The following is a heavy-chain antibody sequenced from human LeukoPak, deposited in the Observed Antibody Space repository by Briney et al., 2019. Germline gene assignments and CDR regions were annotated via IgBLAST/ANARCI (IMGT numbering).Heavy chain of an antibody. Sequence: SETLSLTCSVSGGSISGYYWSWIRQPAGKGLEWIGRIYTSGSTNYNPSLKSRVTMSVDTSKNQFSLKLSYVTAADTAVYYCARDRKPPYYDILTGYGDAFDIWGQGTMVTVSS. CDR2: IYTSGST. CDR1: GGSISGYY. CDR3: ARDRKPPYYDILTGYGDAFDI. D-gene: IGHD3-9*01. V-gene: IGHV4-4*07. J-gene: IGHJ3*02.